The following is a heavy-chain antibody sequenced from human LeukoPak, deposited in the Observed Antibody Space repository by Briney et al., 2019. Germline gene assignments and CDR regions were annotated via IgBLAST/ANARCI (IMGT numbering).Heavy chain of an antibody. CDR3: ITDPGEWEPI. D-gene: IGHD1-26*01. CDR2: IKSKTDGGTT. CDR1: GLTFSNAW. V-gene: IGHV3-15*01. Sequence: GGSLRLSCAASGLTFSNAWMSWVRQAPGKGLEWVGRIKSKTDGGTTDYGAPVKGRFIISRDDSKNTLYLQMSGLKIEDTAVYFCITDPGEWEPIWGQGTMVTVSS. J-gene: IGHJ3*02.